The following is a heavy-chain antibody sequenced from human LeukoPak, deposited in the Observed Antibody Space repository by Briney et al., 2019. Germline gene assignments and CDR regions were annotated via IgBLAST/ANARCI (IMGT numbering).Heavy chain of an antibody. CDR3: ASSFIVEFDY. D-gene: IGHD1-26*01. CDR2: ISSSGSYI. V-gene: IGHV3-21*01. Sequence: GGSLRLSCAASRFTFSTYTMSWVRQAPGKGLEWVSSISSSGSYIYYTDSVKGRFTISRDNAKNSLYLQMSSLRAEDTAVYYCASSFIVEFDYWGQGTLVTVSS. J-gene: IGHJ4*02. CDR1: RFTFSTYT.